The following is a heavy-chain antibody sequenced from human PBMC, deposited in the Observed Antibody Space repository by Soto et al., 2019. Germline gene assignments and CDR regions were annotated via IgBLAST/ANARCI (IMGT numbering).Heavy chain of an antibody. CDR1: CGSISSGDYY. V-gene: IGHV4-30-4*01. CDR2: IYYSGGT. J-gene: IGHJ3*02. D-gene: IGHD5-12*01. CDR3: ARQRGYDNAFDI. Sequence: KTSETLSLTCTVSCGSISSGDYYWSWIRQPPGKGLEWIGYIYYSGGTYYNPSLKSRLTISVDTSKNQFSLKLSSVTTADTAVYYCARQRGYDNAFDIWGQGTMVTVSS.